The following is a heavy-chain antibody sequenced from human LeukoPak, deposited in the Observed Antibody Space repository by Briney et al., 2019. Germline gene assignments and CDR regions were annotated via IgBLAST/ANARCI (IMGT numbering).Heavy chain of an antibody. V-gene: IGHV3-7*01. CDR1: GFTFSSYW. D-gene: IGHD3-22*01. Sequence: GGSLRLSCAVSGFTFSSYWMSWVRQAPGKGLEWVANIKQDGSEKYYVDSVKGRFTISRDNSKNTLYLQMNSLRAEDTAVYYCAKLAYYDSSGYDYWGQGTLVTVSS. J-gene: IGHJ4*02. CDR2: IKQDGSEK. CDR3: AKLAYYDSSGYDY.